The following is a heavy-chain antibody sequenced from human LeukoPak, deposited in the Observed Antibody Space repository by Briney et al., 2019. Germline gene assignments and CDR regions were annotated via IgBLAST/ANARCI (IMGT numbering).Heavy chain of an antibody. J-gene: IGHJ4*02. V-gene: IGHV1-18*01. CDR1: GYTFTSYG. D-gene: IGHD3-10*01. CDR2: ISAYNGNT. CDR3: ARDRGVLLWFRESPRIPGY. Sequence: ASVKVSCKASGYTFTSYGISWVRQAPGQGLEWMGWISAYNGNTNYAQKLQGRVTMTTDTSTSTAYMELRSLRSDDTAVYYRARDRGVLLWFRESPRIPGYWGQGTLVTVSS.